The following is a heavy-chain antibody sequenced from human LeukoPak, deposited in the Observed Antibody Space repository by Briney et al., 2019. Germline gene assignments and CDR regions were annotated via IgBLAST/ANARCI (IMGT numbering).Heavy chain of an antibody. Sequence: SSETLSLTCTVSGGSISSYYWSWIRQPPGKGLEWIGYIYSGGSTNYNPSLKSRVTISVETSKNQFSLKLSSVTAADTAVYYCARGLQNRSSGIRFDVFQIWGQGTMVTVSS. J-gene: IGHJ3*02. D-gene: IGHD6-6*01. V-gene: IGHV4-59*01. CDR1: GGSISSYY. CDR3: ARGLQNRSSGIRFDVFQI. CDR2: IYSGGST.